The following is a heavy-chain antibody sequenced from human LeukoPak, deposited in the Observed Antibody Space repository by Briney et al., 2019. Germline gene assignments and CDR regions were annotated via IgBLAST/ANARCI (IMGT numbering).Heavy chain of an antibody. CDR1: GFTFSSYW. CDR3: ARGLHFRVYDSSDYYPY. J-gene: IGHJ4*02. Sequence: GGSLRLSCAASGFTFSSYWMSWVRQAPGKGLEWVANIKQDGSEKYYVDSVKGRFTISRDNAKNSLHLQMNSLRAEDTAVYYCARGLHFRVYDSSDYYPYWGQGTLVTVSS. V-gene: IGHV3-7*01. CDR2: IKQDGSEK. D-gene: IGHD3-22*01.